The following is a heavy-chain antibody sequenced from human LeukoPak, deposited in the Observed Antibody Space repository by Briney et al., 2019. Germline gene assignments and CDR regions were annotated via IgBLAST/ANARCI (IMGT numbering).Heavy chain of an antibody. J-gene: IGHJ4*02. V-gene: IGHV3-7*01. CDR1: GFSFSTIY. D-gene: IGHD1-26*01. CDR2: INVDGTAE. CDR3: AREKVGAPFDY. Sequence: GGSLRLSCAASGFSFSTIYMSWVRQTPGQGLEWVANINVDGTAEYYVDSVKGRFTISRDNAKNSLYLQMNSLRAEDTAVYYCAREKVGAPFDYWGQGTLVTVSS.